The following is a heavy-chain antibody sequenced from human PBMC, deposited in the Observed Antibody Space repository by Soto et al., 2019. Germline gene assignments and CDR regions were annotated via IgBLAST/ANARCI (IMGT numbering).Heavy chain of an antibody. CDR2: INAGNGNT. J-gene: IGHJ4*02. CDR3: ARALYRRGTYYAFDN. V-gene: IGHV1-3*01. Sequence: GASVKVSCKASGYTFTSYAVHWVRQAPGERLEWMGWINAGNGNTKYSQKFQGRVTTTRDTSAKTAYMELRSLRSEDTAVYFCARALYRRGTYYAFDNWGQGTLVPVSS. CDR1: GYTFTSYA. D-gene: IGHD1-26*01.